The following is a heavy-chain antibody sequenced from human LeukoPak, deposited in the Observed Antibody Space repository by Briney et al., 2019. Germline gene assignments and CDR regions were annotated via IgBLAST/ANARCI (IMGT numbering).Heavy chain of an antibody. V-gene: IGHV3-23*01. CDR1: GFSFSSYG. CDR3: AKDRGYSYGWDAFDI. J-gene: IGHJ3*02. D-gene: IGHD5-18*01. Sequence: LGGSLRLSCAASGFSFSSYGMSWVRQAPGKGLEWVSSISGSGGSTDHADSVKGRFTISRDNSKNTLYLQMNSLRAEDTAVYYCAKDRGYSYGWDAFDIWGQGTMVTVSS. CDR2: ISGSGGST.